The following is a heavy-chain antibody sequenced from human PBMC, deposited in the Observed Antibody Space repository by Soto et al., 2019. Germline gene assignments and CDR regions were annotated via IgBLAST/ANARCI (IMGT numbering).Heavy chain of an antibody. D-gene: IGHD3-3*02. V-gene: IGHV1-69*12. CDR1: GGTFRTSA. CDR3: ARDKDRQQLGGNYYYIMDV. J-gene: IGHJ6*01. Sequence: QVQLVQSGAEVKKPGSSVKVSCKTSGGTFRTSAISWVRQAPGQGLEWMGGIMSVFPTPDYAQKFQGRVTITAGESTGTAYMELSSLRSEDTAVYYCARDKDRQQLGGNYYYIMDVWGQGTTVTVSS. CDR2: IMSVFPTP.